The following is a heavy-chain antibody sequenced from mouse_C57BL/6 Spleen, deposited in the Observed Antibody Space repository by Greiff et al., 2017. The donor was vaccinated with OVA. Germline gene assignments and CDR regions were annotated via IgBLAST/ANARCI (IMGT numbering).Heavy chain of an antibody. CDR3: ARQAHYYGSSYWYFDV. J-gene: IGHJ1*03. D-gene: IGHD1-1*01. CDR2: ISSGSSTI. V-gene: IGHV5-17*01. CDR1: GFTFSDYG. Sequence: EVKVVESGGGLVKPGGSLKLSCAASGFTFSDYGMHWVRQAPEKGLEWVAYISSGSSTIYYADTVKGRFTISRDNAKNTLFLQMTSLRSEDTAMYYGARQAHYYGSSYWYFDVWGTGTTVTVSS.